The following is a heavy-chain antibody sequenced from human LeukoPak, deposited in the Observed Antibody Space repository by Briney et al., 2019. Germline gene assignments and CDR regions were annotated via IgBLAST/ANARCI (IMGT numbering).Heavy chain of an antibody. D-gene: IGHD3-22*01. CDR1: GFTVSSNY. V-gene: IGHV3-53*01. Sequence: GGTLRLSCAASGFTVSSNYMSWVRQAPGKGLEWVSVIYSDVSTYYAGSVKGRFTISRDNSKNTLYLQMNSLRAEDTAVYYCARDDSDLNYYDSSGYYGAYHWGQGTLVTVSS. CDR2: IYSDVST. CDR3: ARDDSDLNYYDSSGYYGAYH. J-gene: IGHJ4*02.